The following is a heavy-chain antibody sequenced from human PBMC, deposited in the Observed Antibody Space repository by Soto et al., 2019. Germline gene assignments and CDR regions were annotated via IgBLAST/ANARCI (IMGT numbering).Heavy chain of an antibody. CDR1: GFTFSDHY. V-gene: IGHV3-72*01. CDR2: SRNKANSYTT. J-gene: IGHJ4*02. CDR3: ATPSRGDPRDFDY. Sequence: EVQLVESGGGLVQPGGSLRLSCAVSGFTFSDHYMDWVRQAPGKGLEWVARSRNKANSYTTEYAASVKGRFIISRDDSENSLYLQMTSLKTEDTAVYYCATPSRGDPRDFDYWGQGTLVTVSS. D-gene: IGHD3-16*01.